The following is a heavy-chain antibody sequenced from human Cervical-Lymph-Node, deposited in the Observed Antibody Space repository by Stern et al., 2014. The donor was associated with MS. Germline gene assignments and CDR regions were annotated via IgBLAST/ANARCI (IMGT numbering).Heavy chain of an antibody. D-gene: IGHD6-19*01. CDR2: INPDVTSA. V-gene: IGHV3-74*02. CDR3: ARGMTSGAYR. Sequence: EVQLVESGGGLVQPGESLRVSCEASAFIFSNYWMHWVRQVPGKGLVWVSHINPDVTSALYADSVKGRFITTRDNARNTLYLQMNSLRAEDTAFYYCARGMTSGAYRWGQGTLVTVSS. J-gene: IGHJ4*02. CDR1: AFIFSNYW.